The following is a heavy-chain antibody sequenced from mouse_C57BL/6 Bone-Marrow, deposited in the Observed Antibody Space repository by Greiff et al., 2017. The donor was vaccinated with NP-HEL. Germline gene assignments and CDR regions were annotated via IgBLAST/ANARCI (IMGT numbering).Heavy chain of an antibody. Sequence: EVQLVESGGDLVKPGGSLKLSCAASGFNFSSYGMSWVRQTPDKRLEWVATISSGGSYTYYPDSVQGRFTISRDNAKNTLYLQLSSLKSEDTAMYYCAPVRGDYAMDYWGQGTSVTVSS. V-gene: IGHV5-6*01. CDR3: APVRGDYAMDY. CDR1: GFNFSSYG. D-gene: IGHD1-1*01. CDR2: ISSGGSYT. J-gene: IGHJ4*01.